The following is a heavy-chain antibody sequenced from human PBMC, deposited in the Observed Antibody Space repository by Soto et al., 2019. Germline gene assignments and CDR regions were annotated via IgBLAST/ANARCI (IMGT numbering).Heavy chain of an antibody. D-gene: IGHD6-19*01. CDR2: INPNSGGT. CDR3: ARARHSSGPYYYYYGMDG. CDR1: GYTFTGYY. J-gene: IGHJ6*02. V-gene: IGHV1-2*04. Sequence: ASVKVSCKASGYTFTGYYMHWVRQAPGLGLERMGWINPNSGGTNYAQKIQGWVTMTRDTSISTAYMELSSLRSDDTAVYYCARARHSSGPYYYYYGMDGWGQGTTVTVSS.